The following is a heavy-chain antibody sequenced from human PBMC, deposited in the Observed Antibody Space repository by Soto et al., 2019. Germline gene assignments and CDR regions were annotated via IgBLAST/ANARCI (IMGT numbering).Heavy chain of an antibody. CDR3: ARKNYFDY. CDR1: GFTFSSYW. CDR2: IKQDGREK. V-gene: IGHV3-7*04. J-gene: IGHJ4*02. Sequence: LRLSCAASGFTFSSYWMGWVRQTPGKGLEWVANIKQDGREKYYVDSVKGRFTISRDNAKNSLYLQMNSLRVEDTAVYYCARKNYFDYWGQGTLVTVSS.